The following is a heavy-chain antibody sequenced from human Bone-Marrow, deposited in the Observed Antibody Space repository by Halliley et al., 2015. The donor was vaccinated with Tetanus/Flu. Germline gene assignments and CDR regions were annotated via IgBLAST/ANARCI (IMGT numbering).Heavy chain of an antibody. Sequence: ISYHGSNKYSADSVKGRFTVSRDNSKNTLYLQMNSLRAEDTAVYYCARDNTIFGVVNVYGMDVWGRGTTVTISS. CDR3: ARDNTIFGVVNVYGMDV. J-gene: IGHJ6*02. CDR2: ISYHGSNK. D-gene: IGHD3-3*01. V-gene: IGHV3-30-3*01.